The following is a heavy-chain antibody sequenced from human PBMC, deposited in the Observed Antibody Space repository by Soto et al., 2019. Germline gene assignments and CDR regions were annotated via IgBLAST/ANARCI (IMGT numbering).Heavy chain of an antibody. V-gene: IGHV3-23*01. Sequence: EEQLLESGGGLVQPGGSLRLSCAASGFSFGGHVMTWVRQAPGKGLEWVSSISGGSGGIYYADSVKGRFTISRDNSKNTLSLQMNSLRAEDTAVYYGAKWSRFCTSSTSCFYFYAMDVWGQGTTVTVSS. CDR2: ISGGSGGI. CDR1: GFSFGGHV. D-gene: IGHD2-2*01. J-gene: IGHJ6*02. CDR3: AKWSRFCTSSTSCFYFYAMDV.